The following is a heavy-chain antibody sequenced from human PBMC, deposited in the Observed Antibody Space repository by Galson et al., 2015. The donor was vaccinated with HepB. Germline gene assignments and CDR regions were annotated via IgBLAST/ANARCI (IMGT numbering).Heavy chain of an antibody. J-gene: IGHJ4*02. CDR1: GFSLTTYGVA. V-gene: IGHV2-5*02. CDR3: AHRWGDYGPFDY. Sequence: PALVKPTQTLTLTCTFSGFSLTTYGVAVGWIRQSPGKAPEWLALIYWDDDKRYSPSLKSRLTVTKDTSKSQVALTMTDMDPMDTATYYCAHRWGDYGPFDYWGQGALVTVSS. D-gene: IGHD4-17*01. CDR2: IYWDDDK.